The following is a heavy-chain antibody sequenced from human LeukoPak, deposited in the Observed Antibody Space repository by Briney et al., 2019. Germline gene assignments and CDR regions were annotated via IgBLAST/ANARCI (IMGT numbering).Heavy chain of an antibody. J-gene: IGHJ2*01. D-gene: IGHD4-17*01. CDR1: GGTFISYA. V-gene: IGHV1-69*05. CDR2: IIPIFGTA. CDR3: ASVTTVTPVWYFDL. Sequence: GSSVKVSCKASGGTFISYAISWVRQAPGQGVEWTGRIIPIFGTANYAQKFQGRVTITTDESTSTAYMDLSSLRSEDTAVDYCASVTTVTPVWYFDLWGRGTLVTVSS.